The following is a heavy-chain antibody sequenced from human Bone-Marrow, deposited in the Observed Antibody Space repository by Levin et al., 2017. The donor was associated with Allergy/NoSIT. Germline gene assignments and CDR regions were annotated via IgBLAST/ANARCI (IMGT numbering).Heavy chain of an antibody. V-gene: IGHV3-9*01. Sequence: SLKISCAASGFTFDDYSMHWVRQAPGKGLEWASTINWNSGTIMYADSVKGRFTISRDNAKNSLFLQMNSLRVEDTALYYCTRGKAVAGRYYFDYWGQGTLVTVSS. CDR3: TRGKAVAGRYYFDY. J-gene: IGHJ4*02. CDR2: INWNSGTI. CDR1: GFTFDDYS. D-gene: IGHD6-19*01.